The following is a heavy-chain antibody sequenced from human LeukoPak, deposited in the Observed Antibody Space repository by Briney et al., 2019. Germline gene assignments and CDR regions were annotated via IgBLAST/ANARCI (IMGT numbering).Heavy chain of an antibody. Sequence: PSETLSLTCAVSGGSFFGSHWNWIRQSPEKGLEWIGVINHSGRTNYNPSPKSRVTISVDTSKGQFFLKLTSVTAADTAVYYCARDPTTVVTLPYYFDFWGQGTLVTVSA. V-gene: IGHV4-34*01. CDR1: GGSFFGSH. J-gene: IGHJ4*02. CDR3: ARDPTTVVTLPYYFDF. CDR2: INHSGRT. D-gene: IGHD4-23*01.